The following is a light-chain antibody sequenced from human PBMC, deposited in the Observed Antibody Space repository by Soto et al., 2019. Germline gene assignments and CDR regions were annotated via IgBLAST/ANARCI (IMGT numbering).Light chain of an antibody. CDR3: QQYNNWPPVT. J-gene: IGKJ4*01. CDR2: WAS. Sequence: DIVMTQSPDSLAVSLGERATINCKSSQSVLYSSNNKNYLAWYQQKPGQPPKLLIYWASTRESGVPDRFSGSGSGTEFTLTISSLQSEDFAVYYCQQYNNWPPVTFGGGTKVEIK. V-gene: IGKV4-1*01. CDR1: QSVLYSSNNKNY.